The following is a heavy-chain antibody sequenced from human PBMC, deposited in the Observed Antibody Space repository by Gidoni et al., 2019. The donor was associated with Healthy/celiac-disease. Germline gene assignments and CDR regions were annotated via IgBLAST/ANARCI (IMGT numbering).Heavy chain of an antibody. Sequence: EVQLVESGGGLVKPGGSLRLSCAASGFTFSSYSMNWVRQAPGKGLEWVSSISSSSSYIYYADSVKGRFTISRDNAKNSLYLQMNSLRAEDTAVYYCASSTARHGGCDYWGQGTLVTVSS. CDR3: ASSTARHGGCDY. CDR1: GFTFSSYS. J-gene: IGHJ4*02. CDR2: ISSSSSYI. V-gene: IGHV3-21*01. D-gene: IGHD5-18*01.